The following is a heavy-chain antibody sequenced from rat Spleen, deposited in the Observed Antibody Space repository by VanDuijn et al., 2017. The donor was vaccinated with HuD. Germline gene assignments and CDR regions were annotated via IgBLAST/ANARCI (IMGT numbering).Heavy chain of an antibody. CDR2: ISYEGSST. CDR1: GFTFSDYY. Sequence: EVQLVESGGGLVQPGRSLKLSCAASGFTFSDYYMAWVRQAPKKGLEWVASISYEGSSTYYGDSVKGRFTISRDNAKSTLYLQMNSLRSEDTATYYCARHPLMYTTDSDWYFDFWGPGTMVTVSS. J-gene: IGHJ1*01. V-gene: IGHV5-22*01. CDR3: ARHPLMYTTDSDWYFDF. D-gene: IGHD1-6*01.